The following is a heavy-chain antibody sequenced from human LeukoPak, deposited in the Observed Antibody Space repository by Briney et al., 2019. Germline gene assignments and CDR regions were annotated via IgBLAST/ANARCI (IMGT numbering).Heavy chain of an antibody. J-gene: IGHJ6*02. Sequence: AASVTVSCKASGYTFTSYDINWVRQTPGQGLEWMGWMSPNSGNTGYAQKFQGRVTMTRNTSISTAYMELSSLRSEDTAVYYCARGELYDILTGYGYYYYYGMDVRGQGTTVTVSS. V-gene: IGHV1-8*01. CDR1: GYTFTSYD. CDR2: MSPNSGNT. D-gene: IGHD3-9*01. CDR3: ARGELYDILTGYGYYYYYGMDV.